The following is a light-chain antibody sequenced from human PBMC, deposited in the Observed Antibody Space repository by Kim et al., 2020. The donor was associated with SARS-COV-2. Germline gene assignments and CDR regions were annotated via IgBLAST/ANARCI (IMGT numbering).Light chain of an antibody. J-gene: IGKJ5*01. CDR1: HSVISNY. CDR2: ITS. Sequence: GERATLDCRASHSVISNYLAWYQQKPGQAPRLLIYITSTRASGIPDRFSGSGSGTDFTHTISKLDPEDFAVYYCQQYASIPSTFGQGTRLEIK. V-gene: IGKV3-20*01. CDR3: QQYASIPST.